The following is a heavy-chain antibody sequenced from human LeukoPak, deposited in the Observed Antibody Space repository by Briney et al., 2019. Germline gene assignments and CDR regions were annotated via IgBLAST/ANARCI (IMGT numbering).Heavy chain of an antibody. CDR3: ARDSGGNDY. CDR2: VKEDGTEG. V-gene: IGHV3-7*01. D-gene: IGHD3-16*01. CDR1: GFSFRSYL. Sequence: GGSLRLSCVASGFSFRSYLMTWVRPAPGKGLECVATVKEDGTEGYYVDSVRGRFTISRDNAKNSVFLQMNNLRAEDTAMYYCARDSGGNDYWGQGILVTVSS. J-gene: IGHJ4*02.